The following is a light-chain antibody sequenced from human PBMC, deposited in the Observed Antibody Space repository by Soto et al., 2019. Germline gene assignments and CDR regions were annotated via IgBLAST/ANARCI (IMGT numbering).Light chain of an antibody. Sequence: DIVMTQSPDSLAVSLGERATINCKSSQSLLHSSNNKNYLAWYQQKPGQPPKLLIYWAFIRESGVPDRFSGSGSGTDFTLTISSLQAEDVAVYYCQGYYRSPPMYTFGQGTKLEI. J-gene: IGKJ2*01. V-gene: IGKV4-1*01. CDR3: QGYYRSPPMYT. CDR1: QSLLHSSNNKNY. CDR2: WAF.